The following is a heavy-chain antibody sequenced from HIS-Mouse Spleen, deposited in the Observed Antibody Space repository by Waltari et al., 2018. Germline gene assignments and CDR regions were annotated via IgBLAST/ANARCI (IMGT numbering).Heavy chain of an antibody. V-gene: IGHV4-39*07. CDR1: GGSISSSSYY. CDR2: IYYRAST. CDR3: AREIPYSSSWYDWYFDL. Sequence: QLQLQESGPGLVKPSETLSLTCTVSGGSISSSSYYWGWIRQPPGKGLEWIGSIYYRASTSYNPSLKSRVTISVDTSKNQFSLKLSSVTAADTAVYYCAREIPYSSSWYDWYFDLWGRGTLVTVSS. D-gene: IGHD6-13*01. J-gene: IGHJ2*01.